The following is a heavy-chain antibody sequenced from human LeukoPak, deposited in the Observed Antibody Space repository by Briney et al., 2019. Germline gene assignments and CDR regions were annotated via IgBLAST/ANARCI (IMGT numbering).Heavy chain of an antibody. J-gene: IGHJ4*02. Sequence: GGSLRLXCAASGFTFSSYAMSWVRQAPGKGLEWVSAISGSGGSTYYADSVKGRFTISRDNSKNTLYLQMNSLRAEDTAVYYCEKDRVDKTGRGFDYWGQGTLVTVSS. V-gene: IGHV3-23*01. CDR3: EKDRVDKTGRGFDY. CDR2: ISGSGGST. D-gene: IGHD3-9*01. CDR1: GFTFSSYA.